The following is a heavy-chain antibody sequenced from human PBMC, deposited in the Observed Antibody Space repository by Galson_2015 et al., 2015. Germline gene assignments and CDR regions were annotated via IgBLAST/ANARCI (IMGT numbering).Heavy chain of an antibody. J-gene: IGHJ5*02. V-gene: IGHV3-23*01. CDR1: GFTFSSYA. CDR2: VSGSGDRT. CDR3: AKDRACSGDNCWRWFDP. Sequence: SLRLSCAASGFTFSSYAMSWVRQAPGEGPEWVSTVSGSGDRTYYADPVKGRFTISRDNSKSTLFLQMNSLRVEDTAVYYCAKDRACSGDNCWRWFDPWGQGSLVTVSS. D-gene: IGHD2-15*01.